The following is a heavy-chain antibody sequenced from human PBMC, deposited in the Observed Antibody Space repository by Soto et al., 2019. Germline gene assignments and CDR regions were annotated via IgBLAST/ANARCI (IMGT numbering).Heavy chain of an antibody. CDR1: GFTFSSYG. J-gene: IGHJ6*02. D-gene: IGHD6-19*01. CDR2: ISYDGSNK. CDR3: AKDLRQWLPPGKHNYYYYGMDV. Sequence: GGSLRLSCAASGFTFSSYGMHWVRQAPGKGLEWVAVISYDGSNKYYADSVKGRFTISRDNSKNTLYLQMNSLRAEDTAVYYCAKDLRQWLPPGKHNYYYYGMDVWGQGTTVTVSS. V-gene: IGHV3-30*18.